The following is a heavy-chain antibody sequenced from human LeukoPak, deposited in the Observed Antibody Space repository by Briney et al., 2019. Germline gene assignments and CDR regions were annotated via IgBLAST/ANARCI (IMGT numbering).Heavy chain of an antibody. D-gene: IGHD6-19*01. CDR3: ARASYNSDWYFDQ. V-gene: IGHV3-48*03. CDR1: GFIFRSHE. Sequence: PGGSLRLSCAFSGFIFRSHEMHWVRQARGKGLEWISYISTSGSIIYYAESVKGRFNISRDNARNSLFLQMGSLKVEDTAVYYCARASYNSDWYFDQWGQGTLVTVSS. J-gene: IGHJ4*02. CDR2: ISTSGSII.